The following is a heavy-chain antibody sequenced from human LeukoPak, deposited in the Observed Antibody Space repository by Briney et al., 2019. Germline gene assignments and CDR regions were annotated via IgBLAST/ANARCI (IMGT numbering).Heavy chain of an antibody. CDR2: IYYSGST. V-gene: IGHV4-59*01. J-gene: IGHJ4*02. D-gene: IGHD2-2*01. CDR1: RGSITSNY. Sequence: SETLSLTCTVSRGSITSNYWSWIRQPPGKGLEWIGYIYYSGSTHYNPSLKSRVTISTDTSKNQFSLRLNSVTAAATAVYYCARWIPSSNSFDYWGQGTLVTVSS. CDR3: ARWIPSSNSFDY.